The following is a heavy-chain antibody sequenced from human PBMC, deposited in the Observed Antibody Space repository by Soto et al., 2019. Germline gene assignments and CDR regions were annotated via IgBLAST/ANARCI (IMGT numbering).Heavy chain of an antibody. V-gene: IGHV6-1*01. CDR3: TGQAAAGAIDY. D-gene: IGHD2-8*02. Sequence: SQTLSLTCAFSGDNVSSNSAAWYWIRQSPSRGLEWLGRTYYRSKWYHGYAVSVKSRITINPDTSKNQFSLQLSSVTPEDKGVYYCTGQAAAGAIDYWGQGTSGTVS. CDR2: TYYRSKWYH. CDR1: GDNVSSNSAA. J-gene: IGHJ4*02.